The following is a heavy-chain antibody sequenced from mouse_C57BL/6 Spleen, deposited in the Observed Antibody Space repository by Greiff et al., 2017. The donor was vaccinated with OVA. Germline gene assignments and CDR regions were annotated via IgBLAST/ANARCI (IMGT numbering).Heavy chain of an antibody. CDR3: ARSYYGRSLFDY. V-gene: IGHV1-26*01. Sequence: VQLQQSGPELVKPGASVKISCKASGYTFTDYYMNWVKQSHGKSLEWIGDINPNNGGTSYNQKFKGKATLTVDKSSSTAYMELRSLTSEDSAVYYCARSYYGRSLFDYWGQGTTLTVSS. CDR2: INPNNGGT. D-gene: IGHD1-1*01. J-gene: IGHJ2*01. CDR1: GYTFTDYY.